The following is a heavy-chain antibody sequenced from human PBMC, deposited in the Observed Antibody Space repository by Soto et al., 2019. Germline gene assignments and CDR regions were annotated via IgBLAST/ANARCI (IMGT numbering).Heavy chain of an antibody. CDR2: IYSSGST. Sequence: QVQLQESGPGLVKPSQTLSLTCTVSGGSISSGGYYWNWIRQHPGKGLEWIGYIYSSGSTYYSPSLXRXXTMSVHTSKKQVSLKLSSVPAADTAVYYCARSVFPSGEGPLVTVSS. V-gene: IGHV4-31*03. J-gene: IGHJ5*02. CDR1: GGSISSGGYY. CDR3: ARSVFP.